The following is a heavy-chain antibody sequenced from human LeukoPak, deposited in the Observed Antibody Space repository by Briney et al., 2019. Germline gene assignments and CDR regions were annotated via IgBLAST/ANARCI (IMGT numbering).Heavy chain of an antibody. J-gene: IGHJ4*02. CDR1: GYTCTSYA. D-gene: IGHD1-26*01. V-gene: IGHV7-4-1*02. CDR3: ARGGGSYHYYYFDY. CDR2: NNTNTGNP. Sequence: ASVKVSCKASGYTCTSYAMNWVRQAPGQGLEWMGWNNTNTGNPTYAQGFTGRFVFSLDTSVSTAYLQISSLKAEDTAVYYCARGGGSYHYYYFDYWGQGTLVTVSS.